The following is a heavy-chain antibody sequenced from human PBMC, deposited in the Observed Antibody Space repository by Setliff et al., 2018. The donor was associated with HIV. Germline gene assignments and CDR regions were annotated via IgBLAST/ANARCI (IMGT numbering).Heavy chain of an antibody. CDR2: INPSGST. D-gene: IGHD6-19*01. J-gene: IGHJ5*02. CDR3: VRDLPGPAISSGWMKNLFDP. CDR1: GYTFTSYY. V-gene: IGHV1-46*01. Sequence: ASVKVSCKASGYTFTSYYMHWVRQAPGQGLEWMAVINPSGSTTYSQNFQGRITVTRDTSTSTVYMDLSSLTSEDTAIYYCVRDLPGPAISSGWMKNLFDPWGQGTLVTAPQ.